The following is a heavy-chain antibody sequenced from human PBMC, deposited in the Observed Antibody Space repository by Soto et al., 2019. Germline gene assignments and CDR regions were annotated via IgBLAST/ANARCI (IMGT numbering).Heavy chain of an antibody. CDR2: INPSGGST. CDR3: ARDLIWVSSVASSQYYYYGMDV. CDR1: GYTFTSYY. Sequence: ASVKVSCKASGYTFTSYYMHWVRQAPGQGLEWMGIINPSGGSTNYAQKFQGRVTMTRDTSTSTVYMELSSLRSDDTAVYYCARDLIWVSSVASSQYYYYGMDVWGQGTTVTVSS. J-gene: IGHJ6*02. D-gene: IGHD5-12*01. V-gene: IGHV1-46*01.